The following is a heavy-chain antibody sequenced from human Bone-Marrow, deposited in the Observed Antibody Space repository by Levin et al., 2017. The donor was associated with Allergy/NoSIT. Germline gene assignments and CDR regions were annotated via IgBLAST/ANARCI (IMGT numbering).Heavy chain of an antibody. J-gene: IGHJ4*02. Sequence: SETLSLTCTVSGGPITSYYWNWLRQAPGKGLEWLGYAYYSGPRNYNPSLESRLSISIDTSKNEFSLNLKSLTAADTAVYFCARDLAAAGTFVFDYWGQGILVTVSS. D-gene: IGHD6-13*01. CDR1: GGPITSYY. CDR3: ARDLAAAGTFVFDY. CDR2: AYYSGPR. V-gene: IGHV4-59*01.